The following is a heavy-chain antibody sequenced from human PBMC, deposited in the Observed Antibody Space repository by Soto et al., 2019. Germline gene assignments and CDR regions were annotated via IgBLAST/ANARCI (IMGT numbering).Heavy chain of an antibody. CDR3: ARLGGFFQALDS. D-gene: IGHD2-15*01. CDR2: IYFGGTT. J-gene: IGHJ4*02. Sequence: SETLSLTCNVSGGSITGYYWSWIRQPPGKGLEWIGYIYFGGTTKYNPSLKSRVSMSVDTSKNQFSLKLTSVTAADTAVYYCARLGGFFQALDSWGQGTLVTVSS. V-gene: IGHV4-59*08. CDR1: GGSITGYY.